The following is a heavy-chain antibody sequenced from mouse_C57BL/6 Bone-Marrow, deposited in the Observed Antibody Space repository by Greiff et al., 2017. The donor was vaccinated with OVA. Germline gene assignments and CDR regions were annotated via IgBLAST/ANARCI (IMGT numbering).Heavy chain of an antibody. CDR2: IDPSDSYT. J-gene: IGHJ2*01. V-gene: IGHV1-69*01. Sequence: VQLQQPGAELVMPGASVKLSCKASGYTFTSYWMHWVKQRPGQGLEWIGEIDPSDSYTNYNQKFKGKSTLTVDKSSSTAYMQLSSLTSEDSAVYYCAREVDCAPYFDYWGQGTTLTVSS. CDR1: GYTFTSYW. D-gene: IGHD1-1*01. CDR3: AREVDCAPYFDY.